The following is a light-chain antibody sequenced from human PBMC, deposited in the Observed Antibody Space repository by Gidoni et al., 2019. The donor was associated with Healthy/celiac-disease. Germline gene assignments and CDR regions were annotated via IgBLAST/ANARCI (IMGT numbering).Light chain of an antibody. J-gene: IGKJ2*01. CDR3: QQYNSYSSYT. V-gene: IGKV1-5*03. CDR1: QSISSW. Sequence: DIQMTQSPSTLSAPVGDRVTITCRASQSISSWLAWYQQKPGKAPKLLIYKASGLESGVPSRFSGSGSGTEFTLTISSLQPDDFATYYCQQYNSYSSYTFGQGTKLEIK. CDR2: KAS.